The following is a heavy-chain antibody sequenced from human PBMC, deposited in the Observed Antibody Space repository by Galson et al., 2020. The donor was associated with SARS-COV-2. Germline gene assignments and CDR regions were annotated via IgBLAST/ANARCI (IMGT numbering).Heavy chain of an antibody. J-gene: IGHJ3*02. CDR3: AREGVWAPNDAFDI. D-gene: IGHD1-26*01. CDR2: ISYDGSNK. CDR1: GFTFSSYA. Sequence: GGSLRLSCAASGFTFSSYAMPWVRQAPGKGLEWVAVISYDGSNKYYADSVKGRFTISRDNSKNTLYLRMNSLRAEDTAVYYCAREGVWAPNDAFDIWGQGTMVTVSS. V-gene: IGHV3-30*04.